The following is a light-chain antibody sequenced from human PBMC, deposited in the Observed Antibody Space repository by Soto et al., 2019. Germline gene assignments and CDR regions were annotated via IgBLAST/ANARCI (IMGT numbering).Light chain of an antibody. Sequence: EVVMTQSPATVSVSPGEGVTLSCRASQTIRTALAGYQQKPGQPPRLLIYGASTRATGVPARFSGGGSGTEFTLTISSLQSEDFAFYYCQQNNKWPPVTFGGGTKVEIK. CDR1: QTIRTA. CDR3: QQNNKWPPVT. V-gene: IGKV3-15*01. J-gene: IGKJ4*01. CDR2: GAS.